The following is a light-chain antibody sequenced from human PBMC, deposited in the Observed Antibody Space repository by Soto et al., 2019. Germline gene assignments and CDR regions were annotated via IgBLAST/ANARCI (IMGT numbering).Light chain of an antibody. Sequence: DIQMTQSPSSLSASVGDRVTITCRASQSISNYLNRYQQKPGKAPKLLIYAASSLQSGVPSRFSGSGSGTDFTLTISSLQPEDFATYYCQQTYSTPTFVGGTKVEIK. CDR1: QSISNY. CDR3: QQTYSTPT. J-gene: IGKJ4*01. CDR2: AAS. V-gene: IGKV1-39*01.